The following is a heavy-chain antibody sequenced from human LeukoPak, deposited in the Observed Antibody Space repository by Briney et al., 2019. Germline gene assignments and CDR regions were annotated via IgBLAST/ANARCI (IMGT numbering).Heavy chain of an antibody. CDR3: ARGLDYYYYGMDV. J-gene: IGHJ6*02. CDR1: GGTFSSYA. CDR2: IIPILGIA. D-gene: IGHD3-22*01. Sequence: SVKVSCKASGGTFSSYAISWVRQAPGQGLEWMGRIIPILGIANYARKFQGRVTITADKSTSTAYMELSSLRSEDTAVYYCARGLDYYYYGMDVWGQGTTVTVSS. V-gene: IGHV1-69*04.